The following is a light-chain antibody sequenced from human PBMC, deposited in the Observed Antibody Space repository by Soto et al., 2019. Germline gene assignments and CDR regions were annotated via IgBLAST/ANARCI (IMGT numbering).Light chain of an antibody. J-gene: IGKJ5*01. CDR2: GIS. CDR3: QQHSQWPIT. V-gene: IGKV3-15*01. CDR1: HSINSN. Sequence: EIVMTQSPGTLSLSPGETATLSRRASHSINSNYLAWYQQKPGQAPRLLIYGISTRAADIPARFSGSGSGTDFTLTISSLQSEDFAFYYCQQHSQWPITFGQGTRLEIK.